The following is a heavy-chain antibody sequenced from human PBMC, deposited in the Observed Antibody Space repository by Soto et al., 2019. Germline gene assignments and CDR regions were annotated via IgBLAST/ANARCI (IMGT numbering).Heavy chain of an antibody. CDR3: AREDDGGDSLDV. V-gene: IGHV4-30-4*08. CDR1: GGSITSDYYH. Sequence: QVQLQQSGPGLVKPSQTLSLTCTVSGGSITSDYYHWTWIRQSPGKGLEWIGYTHHSGSILYNPSLKSRLTISVDTSKNQSSLHLTSVTAADTAVYFCAREDDGGDSLDVWGQGTTVTVSS. D-gene: IGHD2-21*02. J-gene: IGHJ6*02. CDR2: THHSGSI.